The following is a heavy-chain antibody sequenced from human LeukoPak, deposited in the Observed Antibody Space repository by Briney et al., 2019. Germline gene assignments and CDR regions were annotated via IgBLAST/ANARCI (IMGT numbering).Heavy chain of an antibody. V-gene: IGHV1-46*01. D-gene: IGHD1-26*01. CDR1: GYTFTSYY. CDR3: ARDYGLGATIPAPTDY. CDR2: INPSGGST. Sequence: GASVKVSCKASGYTFTSYYMHWVRQAPGQGREWMGIINPSGGSTSYAQKFQGRVTMTRDMSTSTVYMELSSLRSEDTAVYYCARDYGLGATIPAPTDYWGQGTLVTVSS. J-gene: IGHJ4*02.